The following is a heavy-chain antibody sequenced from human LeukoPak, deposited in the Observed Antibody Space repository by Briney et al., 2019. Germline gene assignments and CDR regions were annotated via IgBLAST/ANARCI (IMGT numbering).Heavy chain of an antibody. CDR1: GFTITSYA. V-gene: IGHV3-33*08. CDR2: IWYDGSNK. Sequence: GGSLRLSCSASGFTITSYAMHWVRQAPGKGLEWVAVIWYDGSNKYYADSVKGRFTISRDNSKNTLYLQMNSLRAEDTAVYYCARTYCGGDCYRAYFDYWGQGTLVTVSS. CDR3: ARTYCGGDCYRAYFDY. D-gene: IGHD2-21*02. J-gene: IGHJ4*02.